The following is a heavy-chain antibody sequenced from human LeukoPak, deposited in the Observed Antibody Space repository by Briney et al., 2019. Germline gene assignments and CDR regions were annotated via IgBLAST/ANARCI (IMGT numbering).Heavy chain of an antibody. CDR1: GFTFDDYA. J-gene: IGHJ3*02. V-gene: IGHV3-9*01. CDR3: ARVFGVSGYDSEDAFDI. Sequence: GGSLRLSCAASGFTFDDYAMHWVRQAPGKGLEWVSGISWNSGSIGYADSVKGRFTISRDNAKNSLYLQMNSLRAEDTAVYYCARVFGVSGYDSEDAFDIWGQGTMVTVSS. D-gene: IGHD5-12*01. CDR2: ISWNSGSI.